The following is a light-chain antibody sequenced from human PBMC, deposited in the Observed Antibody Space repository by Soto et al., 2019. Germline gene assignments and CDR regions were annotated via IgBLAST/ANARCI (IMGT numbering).Light chain of an antibody. Sequence: ELVITQSPATLSVSPGERATLSCRARQSVSSNLAWYQQKPGQAPSLLIYGASTRATGIPARFSGSGSGTEFTLTISSLQSEDFAVYYCQQYNNWPPTWTFGQGTKVDIK. CDR2: GAS. CDR1: QSVSSN. CDR3: QQYNNWPPTWT. V-gene: IGKV3-15*01. J-gene: IGKJ1*01.